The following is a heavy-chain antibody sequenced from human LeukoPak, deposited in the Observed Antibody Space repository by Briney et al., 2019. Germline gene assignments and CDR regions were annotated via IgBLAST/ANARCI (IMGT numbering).Heavy chain of an antibody. D-gene: IGHD3-22*01. Sequence: GGSLRLSCAASRFTFSSYAMHWVRQAPGKGLEWVAVISYDGSNKYYADSVKGRFTISRDNSKNTLYLQMNSLRAEDTAVYYCARDSSIYYDSSGYGIDYWGQGTLVTVSS. CDR3: ARDSSIYYDSSGYGIDY. CDR2: ISYDGSNK. CDR1: RFTFSSYA. J-gene: IGHJ4*02. V-gene: IGHV3-30-3*01.